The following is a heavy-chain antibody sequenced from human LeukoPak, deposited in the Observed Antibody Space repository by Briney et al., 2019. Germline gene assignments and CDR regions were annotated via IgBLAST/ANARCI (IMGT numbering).Heavy chain of an antibody. D-gene: IGHD2-15*01. V-gene: IGHV3-23*01. J-gene: IGHJ6*03. CDR1: GFTFSSYD. Sequence: GGSLRLSCAASGFTFSSYDMTWVRQTPGEGLEWVALISRSGGTTYYADSVKGRSTISRDNSTNTLYLQMNSLRAEDTAEYYCAKRGGTESFYYYYYMDVWGKGTTVTVSS. CDR2: ISRSGGTT. CDR3: AKRGGTESFYYYYYMDV.